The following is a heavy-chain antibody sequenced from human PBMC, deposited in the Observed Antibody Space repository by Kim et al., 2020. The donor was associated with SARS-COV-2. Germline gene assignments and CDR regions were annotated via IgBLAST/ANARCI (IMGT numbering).Heavy chain of an antibody. Sequence: GGSLRLSCEASGFTLSNYEMDWVRQAPGKGPEWISGIRAVGVTYYADSVRGRFIISRDNAKNSLYLHMNGLRVDDTAIYYCTRDVGGTGHYWGQGTLVTVSS. CDR3: TRDVGGTGHY. J-gene: IGHJ4*02. V-gene: IGHV3-48*03. CDR1: GFTLSNYE. CDR2: IRAVGVT.